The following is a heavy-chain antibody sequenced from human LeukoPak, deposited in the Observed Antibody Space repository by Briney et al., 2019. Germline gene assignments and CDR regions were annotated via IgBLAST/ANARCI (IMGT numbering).Heavy chain of an antibody. CDR3: AKDAEYSSSWYGVYYYYMDV. Sequence: GGSLRLSCAASGFTFSSHGMNWVRQAPGKGLEWVSGISPNGVITYYTDSVKGRFTISRDNSKNTLYLQMNSLRAEDTAVYYCAKDAEYSSSWYGVYYYYMDVWGKGTTVTISS. CDR2: ISPNGVIT. CDR1: GFTFSSHG. D-gene: IGHD6-13*01. V-gene: IGHV3-23*01. J-gene: IGHJ6*03.